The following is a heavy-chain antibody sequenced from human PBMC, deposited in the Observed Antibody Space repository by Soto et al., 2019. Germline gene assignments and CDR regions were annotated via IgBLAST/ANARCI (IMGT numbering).Heavy chain of an antibody. CDR3: AKTHYDILDY. Sequence: PGGSLRLSCAASGFTFSSYGMHWVRQAPGKGLEWVAVIWYDGSNKYYADSVKGRFTISRDDSKDTLYLQMNSLRAEDTAIYYCAKTHYDILDYWGQGTLVTVSS. V-gene: IGHV3-33*06. D-gene: IGHD3-9*01. J-gene: IGHJ4*02. CDR1: GFTFSSYG. CDR2: IWYDGSNK.